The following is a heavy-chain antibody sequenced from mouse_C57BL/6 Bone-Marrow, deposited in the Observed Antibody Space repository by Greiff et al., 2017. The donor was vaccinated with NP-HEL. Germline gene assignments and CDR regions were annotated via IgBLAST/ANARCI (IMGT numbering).Heavy chain of an antibody. Sequence: QVQLQQSGAELVRPGTSVKMSCKASGYTFTNYWIGWAKQRPGHGLEWIGDIYPGGGYTNYNEKFKGKATLTADTSSSTAYMQFSSLTSEDSAIYYCTRGGNYLFDYWGQGTTLTVSS. J-gene: IGHJ2*01. CDR3: TRGGNYLFDY. D-gene: IGHD2-1*01. CDR2: IYPGGGYT. CDR1: GYTFTNYW. V-gene: IGHV1-63*01.